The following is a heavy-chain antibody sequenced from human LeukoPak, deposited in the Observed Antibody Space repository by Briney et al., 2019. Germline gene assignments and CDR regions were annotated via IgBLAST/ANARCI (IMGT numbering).Heavy chain of an antibody. CDR2: IYHSGST. Sequence: PSETLSLTCAVSGGSISSSNWWSWVRQPPGKGLEWIGEIYHSGSTNYNPSLKSRVTISVDTSKNQFSLKLSSVTAADTAVYYCARGPLTGDDDAFDIWGQGTMVTVSS. CDR1: GGSISSSNW. J-gene: IGHJ3*02. CDR3: ARGPLTGDDDAFDI. V-gene: IGHV4-4*02. D-gene: IGHD7-27*01.